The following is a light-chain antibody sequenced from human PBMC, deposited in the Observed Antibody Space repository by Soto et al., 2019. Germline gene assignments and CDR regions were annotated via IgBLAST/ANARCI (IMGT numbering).Light chain of an antibody. J-gene: IGKJ4*01. Sequence: EIVLTQSPGTLSLSPGERATLSCRASQSVSSSYLAWYQQKPGQAPRLLIYGASSRATGIPDRFSGSGSGTDFTLTISRLEREDYAVYYWQQYGSSLLTFGGGTKVEIK. CDR1: QSVSSSY. V-gene: IGKV3-20*01. CDR3: QQYGSSLLT. CDR2: GAS.